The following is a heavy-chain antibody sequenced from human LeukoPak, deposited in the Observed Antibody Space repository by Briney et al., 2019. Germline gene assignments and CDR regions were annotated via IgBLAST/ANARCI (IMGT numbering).Heavy chain of an antibody. Sequence: PGGSLRLSCAASGFTFDDYAMHWVRQAPGKGLEWVSGISWNSGSIGYADSVKGRFTISRDNAKNSLYLQMNSLRAEDTALYYCAKDSQSIAVAADYWGQGTLVTVSS. V-gene: IGHV3-9*01. D-gene: IGHD6-19*01. CDR1: GFTFDDYA. CDR2: ISWNSGSI. CDR3: AKDSQSIAVAADY. J-gene: IGHJ4*02.